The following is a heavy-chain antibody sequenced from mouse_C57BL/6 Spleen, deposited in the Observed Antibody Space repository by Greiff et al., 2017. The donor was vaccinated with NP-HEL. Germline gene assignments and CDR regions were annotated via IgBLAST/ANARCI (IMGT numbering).Heavy chain of an antibody. CDR1: GYTFTSYW. CDR2: IHPNSGST. D-gene: IGHD1-1*01. J-gene: IGHJ1*03. V-gene: IGHV1-64*01. Sequence: QVQLQQSGAELVKPGASVKLSCKASGYTFTSYWMHWVKQRPGQGLEWIGMIHPNSGSTNYNEKFKSKATLTVDKSSSTAYMQLSSLTSEDSAVYYCARPPHYYGSSLWYFDVWGTGTTVTVSS. CDR3: ARPPHYYGSSLWYFDV.